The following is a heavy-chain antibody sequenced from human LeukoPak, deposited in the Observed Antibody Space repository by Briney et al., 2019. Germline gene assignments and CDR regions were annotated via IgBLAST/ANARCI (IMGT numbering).Heavy chain of an antibody. V-gene: IGHV3-30-3*01. CDR3: AREGSSAMVNWFDP. D-gene: IGHD2-2*01. CDR2: ISYGGSNK. Sequence: PGGSLRLSCAASGFTFSSYAMHWVRQAPGKGLEWVAVISYGGSNKYYADSVKGRFTISRDNSKNTLYLQMNSLRAEDTAVYYCAREGSSAMVNWFDPWGQGTLVTVSS. CDR1: GFTFSSYA. J-gene: IGHJ5*02.